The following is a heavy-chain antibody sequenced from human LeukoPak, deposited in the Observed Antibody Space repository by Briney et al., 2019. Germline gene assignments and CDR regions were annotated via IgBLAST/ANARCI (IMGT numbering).Heavy chain of an antibody. J-gene: IGHJ5*02. CDR1: GLTFNKDW. D-gene: IGHD3-10*01. CDR3: ASLYGSGKRWVDP. Sequence: GGSLRLSCVASGLTFNKDWMSWVRQAPGKGLEWVANIKYDGSEKYYVDSVKGRFTISRDNGKNSLSLQMNSLRVEDTAVYYCASLYGSGKRWVDPWGQGTLVTVSS. V-gene: IGHV3-7*01. CDR2: IKYDGSEK.